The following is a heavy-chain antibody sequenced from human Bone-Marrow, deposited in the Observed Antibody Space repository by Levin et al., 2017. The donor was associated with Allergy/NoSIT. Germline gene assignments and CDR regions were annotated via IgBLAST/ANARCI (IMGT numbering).Heavy chain of an antibody. J-gene: IGHJ6*02. CDR3: ARFFYDSTGYPHGMDV. CDR2: ISHSGST. Sequence: SETLSLTCAVSGGSISGSNWWSWVRQPPGKGLEWIGEISHSGSTNYNPSLKGRVTISVDKSKNQFSLHLTSVTAADTAVYYCARFFYDSTGYPHGMDVWGHGTTVPVSS. CDR1: GGSISGSNW. V-gene: IGHV4-4*02. D-gene: IGHD3-22*01.